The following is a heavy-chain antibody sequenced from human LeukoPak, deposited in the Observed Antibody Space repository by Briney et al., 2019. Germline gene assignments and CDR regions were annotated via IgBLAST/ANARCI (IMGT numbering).Heavy chain of an antibody. D-gene: IGHD6-13*01. CDR2: IYYSGST. V-gene: IGHV4-59*01. CDR3: ARDVIASVGGDVFYYGMDV. J-gene: IGHJ6*02. Sequence: SETLSLTCAVSGGSISNYYWSWIRQPPEKGLEWIGYIYYSGSTNYNPSLKSRVTISVDTSKNQFSLKLTSVTAADTAVYYCARDVIASVGGDVFYYGMDVWGQGTTVTASS. CDR1: GGSISNYY.